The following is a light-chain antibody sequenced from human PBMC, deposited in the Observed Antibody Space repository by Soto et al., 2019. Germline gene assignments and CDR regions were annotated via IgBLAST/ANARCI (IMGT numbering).Light chain of an antibody. CDR3: CSYAGSSTFV. J-gene: IGLJ2*01. Sequence: QSALTPPASVSGSPGPSITISCTGTSSDVGSYNLVSWYQQHPGKAPKLMIYEVSKRPSGVSHRFSGSKSGNTASLTISGLQAEDEADYYCCSYAGSSTFVFGGGTKLTVL. CDR1: SSDVGSYNL. CDR2: EVS. V-gene: IGLV2-23*02.